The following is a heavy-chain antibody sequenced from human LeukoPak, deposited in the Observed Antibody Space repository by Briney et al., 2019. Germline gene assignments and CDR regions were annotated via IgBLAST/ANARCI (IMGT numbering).Heavy chain of an antibody. Sequence: GGSLRVSCAASGFTFSSYEMNWVRQAPGKGLEWVSYISTSSGYIYYADSVKGRFTISRDNAKHSLYLQINSLRAEDTAVYYCARDFSIFGVVTSQIDGFDIWGQGTMVTVSS. CDR3: ARDFSIFGVVTSQIDGFDI. J-gene: IGHJ3*02. CDR1: GFTFSSYE. V-gene: IGHV3-21*05. D-gene: IGHD3-3*01. CDR2: ISTSSGYI.